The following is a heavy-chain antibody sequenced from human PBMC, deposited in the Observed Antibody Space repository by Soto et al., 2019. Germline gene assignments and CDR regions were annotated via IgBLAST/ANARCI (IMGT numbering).Heavy chain of an antibody. CDR2: INPNSGDI. Sequence: ASVKVSCKASGYTFIGYYIHWVRQAPGQGLEWMGWINPNSGDINYAQKFQGWVTMTRDTSISTAYMELSRLRSDDTAVYYCARGEKLMLMVYAGSPFFDYWGQGTQVTVSS. D-gene: IGHD2-8*01. CDR1: GYTFIGYY. CDR3: ARGEKLMLMVYAGSPFFDY. J-gene: IGHJ4*02. V-gene: IGHV1-2*04.